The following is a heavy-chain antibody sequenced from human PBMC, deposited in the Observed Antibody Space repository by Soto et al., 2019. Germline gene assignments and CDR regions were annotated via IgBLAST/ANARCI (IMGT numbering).Heavy chain of an antibody. CDR1: GGSFSGYY. Sequence: QVQLQQWGAGLLKPSETLSLTCAVYGGSFSGYYWSWIRQPPGKGLEWIGEINHSGSTNYNPSLKSRVTISVDTSKNQFSLKLSSVTAADTAVYYCARGRRYSYGYIGGGYKAVAGPKWYYFDYWGQGTLVTVSS. V-gene: IGHV4-34*01. D-gene: IGHD5-18*01. J-gene: IGHJ4*02. CDR2: INHSGST. CDR3: ARGRRYSYGYIGGGYKAVAGPKWYYFDY.